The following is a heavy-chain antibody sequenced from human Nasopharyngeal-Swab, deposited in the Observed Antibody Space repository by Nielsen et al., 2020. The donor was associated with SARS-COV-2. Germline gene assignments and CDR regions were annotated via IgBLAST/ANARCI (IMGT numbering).Heavy chain of an antibody. J-gene: IGHJ5*02. Sequence: VRQAPGKGLEWVPVIYSGGSTYYADSVKGRFTISRDNSKNTLYPQMNSLRAEDTAVYYCARLGSSSWYANWFDPWGQGTLVTVSS. D-gene: IGHD6-13*01. V-gene: IGHV3-53*01. CDR2: IYSGGST. CDR3: ARLGSSSWYANWFDP.